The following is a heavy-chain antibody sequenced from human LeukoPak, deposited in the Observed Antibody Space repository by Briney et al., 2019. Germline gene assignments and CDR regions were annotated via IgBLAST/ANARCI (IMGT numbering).Heavy chain of an antibody. CDR2: IYYSGST. V-gene: IGHV4-39*07. D-gene: IGHD6-13*01. CDR1: GGSISSSSYY. CDR3: ARGDPYSSSWYYFDY. J-gene: IGHJ4*02. Sequence: PSETLSLTCTVSGGSISSSSYYWGWIRQPPGKGLEWIGSIYYSGSTYYNPSLKSRVTISVDTSKNQFSLKLSSVTAADTAVYYCARGDPYSSSWYYFDYWGQGTLVTVSS.